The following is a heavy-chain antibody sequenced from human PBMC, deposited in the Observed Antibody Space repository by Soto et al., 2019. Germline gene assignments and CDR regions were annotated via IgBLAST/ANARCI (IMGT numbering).Heavy chain of an antibody. CDR2: INHSGST. V-gene: IGHV4-34*01. D-gene: IGHD3-22*01. Sequence: SETLSLTCAVYGGSFSGYYWSWIRQPPGKGLEWIGEINHSGSTNYNPSLKSRVTISVDTSKNQFSLKLSSVTAADTAVYYCARDRPDYDSSGDAFDIWGQGTMVTVSS. CDR1: GGSFSGYY. J-gene: IGHJ3*02. CDR3: ARDRPDYDSSGDAFDI.